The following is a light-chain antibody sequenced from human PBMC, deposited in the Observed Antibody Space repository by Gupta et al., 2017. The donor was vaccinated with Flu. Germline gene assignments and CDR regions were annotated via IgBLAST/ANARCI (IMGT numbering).Light chain of an antibody. J-gene: IGKJ2*01. V-gene: IGKV2-30*01. Sequence: PVTLGQPAYISCRSSQSLVYRDGNTYLSWLQQRPGQSPRRIIYRVSNRDFGVPDRFSGSGLVTDFTLKISRVEAEDVGVYYCMQDTHWHTFGQGTKLEIK. CDR2: RVS. CDR1: QSLVYRDGNTY. CDR3: MQDTHWHT.